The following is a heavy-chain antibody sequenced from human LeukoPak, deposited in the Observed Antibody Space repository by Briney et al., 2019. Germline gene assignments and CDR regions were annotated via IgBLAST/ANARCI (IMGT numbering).Heavy chain of an antibody. CDR2: INHSGST. CDR3: ARDLSRRYGMDV. D-gene: IGHD6-6*01. Sequence: SETLSLTCAVYGGSFSDYYWSWIRQPPGKGLEWIGEINHSGSTNYNPSLKSRVTISVDTSKNQFSLKLSSVTAADTAVYYCARDLSRRYGMDVWGQGTTVTVSS. J-gene: IGHJ6*02. V-gene: IGHV4-34*01. CDR1: GGSFSDYY.